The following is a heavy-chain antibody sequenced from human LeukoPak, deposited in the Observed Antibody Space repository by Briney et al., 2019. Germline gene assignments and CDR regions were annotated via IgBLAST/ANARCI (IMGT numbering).Heavy chain of an antibody. D-gene: IGHD2-15*01. CDR3: AKDSYGYCSGGSCYPLFDP. CDR2: ISSSSSTI. V-gene: IGHV3-48*01. CDR1: GFTFSNVW. J-gene: IGHJ5*02. Sequence: GGSLRLSCAASGFTFSNVWMSWDRQAPGKGLEWVSYISSSSSTIYYADSVKGRFTISRDNSKNTLYLQMNSLRAEDTAVYYCAKDSYGYCSGGSCYPLFDPWGQGTLVTVSS.